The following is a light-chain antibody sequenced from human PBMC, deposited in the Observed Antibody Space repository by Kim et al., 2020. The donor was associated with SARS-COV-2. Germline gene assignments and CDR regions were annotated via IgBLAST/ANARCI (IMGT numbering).Light chain of an antibody. CDR1: QSISGW. CDR2: QAS. Sequence: DIQMTQSPPTLSASVGDRVTITCRASQSISGWLAWYQQKPGKAPKVLLYQASNLESGVPLRFSGSGSGTEFTLTISGLQPDDFATYYCHQYKTYSWAFGRGTKVEI. CDR3: HQYKTYSWA. J-gene: IGKJ4*02. V-gene: IGKV1-5*03.